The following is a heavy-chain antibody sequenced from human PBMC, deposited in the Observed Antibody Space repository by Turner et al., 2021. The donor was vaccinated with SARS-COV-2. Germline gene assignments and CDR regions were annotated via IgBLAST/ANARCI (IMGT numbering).Heavy chain of an antibody. V-gene: IGHV3-74*01. CDR1: GFTFSSYW. CDR3: AREYGSGSYYK. Sequence: EVQLVESGGGLVQPGGSLRLSCAASGFTFSSYWMHWVRQAPGKGLVWGSRINSDGSRINYADSVKGRLTISRDNAKNTLYVQMNSLRADDTAVYYCAREYGSGSYYKWGRGTLVTVSS. J-gene: IGHJ4*02. CDR2: INSDGSRI. D-gene: IGHD3-10*01.